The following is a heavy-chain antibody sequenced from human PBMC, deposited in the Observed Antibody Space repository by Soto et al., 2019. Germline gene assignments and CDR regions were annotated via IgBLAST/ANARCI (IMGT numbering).Heavy chain of an antibody. Sequence: QVQLQESGPGLVKPSQTLSLTCTVSGGSISRGGYYWSWIRQHPGKGLEWIGYIYYSGSTYYNPSHKSRITLSVDTAKNQYSRKLGSVTAADTAVYYCARRDSGYADYMNFWGKGTTVTVTS. CDR1: GGSISRGGYY. D-gene: IGHD5-12*01. J-gene: IGHJ6*03. CDR2: IYYSGST. V-gene: IGHV4-31*03. CDR3: ARRDSGYADYMNF.